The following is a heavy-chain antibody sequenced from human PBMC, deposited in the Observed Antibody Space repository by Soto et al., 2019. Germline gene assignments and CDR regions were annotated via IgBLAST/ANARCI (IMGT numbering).Heavy chain of an antibody. CDR3: ARHTPYSSGWPPSPYMDV. D-gene: IGHD6-19*01. Sequence: GGSLRLSCAASGFTFSSYSMNWVRQAPGKGLEWVSYISSSSSTIYYADSVKGRFTISRDNAKNSLYLQMNSLRAEDTAVYYCARHTPYSSGWPPSPYMDVWGKGTTVTVSS. V-gene: IGHV3-48*01. CDR1: GFTFSSYS. J-gene: IGHJ6*03. CDR2: ISSSSSTI.